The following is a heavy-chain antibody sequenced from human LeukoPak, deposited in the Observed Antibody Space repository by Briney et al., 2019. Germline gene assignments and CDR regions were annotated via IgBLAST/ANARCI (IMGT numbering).Heavy chain of an antibody. CDR1: GGSISSYY. CDR2: IYYSGST. D-gene: IGHD2-2*02. V-gene: IGHV4-59*01. CDR3: EGGAALGYCSSTSCYTPYYYYMDV. Sequence: SETLSLTCTVSGGSISSYYWSWIRQPPGKGLEWIGYIYYSGSTNYNPSLKSRVTISVGTSKNQFSLKLSSVTAADTAVYYCEGGAALGYCSSTSCYTPYYYYMDVWGKGTTVTVSS. J-gene: IGHJ6*03.